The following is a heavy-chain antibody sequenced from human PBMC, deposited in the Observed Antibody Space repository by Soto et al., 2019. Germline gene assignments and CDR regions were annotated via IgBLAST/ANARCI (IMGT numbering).Heavy chain of an antibody. V-gene: IGHV4-39*01. Sequence: PSETLSLTCTVSGGSISSSSYYWGWIRQPPGKRLEWIGSIYYSGSTYYNPSLKSRVTISVDTSKNQSSLKLSSVTATDTAVYYCARHEAPSGWYFDYWGQGTLVTVSS. CDR2: IYYSGST. CDR3: ARHEAPSGWYFDY. CDR1: GGSISSSSYY. J-gene: IGHJ4*02. D-gene: IGHD6-19*01.